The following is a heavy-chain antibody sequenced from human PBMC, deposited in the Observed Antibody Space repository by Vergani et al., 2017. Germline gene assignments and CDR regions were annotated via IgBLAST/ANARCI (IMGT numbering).Heavy chain of an antibody. J-gene: IGHJ4*02. V-gene: IGHV4-31*03. CDR2: IYYSGST. CDR1: GGSISSGGYY. CDR3: ARGPYYYGSGSYYNAPFDY. Sequence: QVQLQESGPGLVKPSQTLSLTCTVSGGSISSGGYYWSWTRQHPGKGLEWIGYIYYSGSTYYNPSLKSRVTISVDTSKNQFSLKLSSVTAADTAVYYCARGPYYYGSGSYYNAPFDYWGQGTLVTVSS. D-gene: IGHD3-10*01.